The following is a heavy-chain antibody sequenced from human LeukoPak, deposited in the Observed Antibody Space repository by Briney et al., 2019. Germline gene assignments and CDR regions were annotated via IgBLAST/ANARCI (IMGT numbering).Heavy chain of an antibody. CDR2: LYIGGST. Sequence: GGSLRLSCAASGFSVSSNYMSWVRQAPGKGLEWVSILYIGGSTDYSNSVKGRFTISSDTSLNTVYLQMNSLRPDDTALYYCAKPLVAGSYSPFDYWGQGTLATVSS. CDR3: AKPLVAGSYSPFDY. D-gene: IGHD1-26*01. CDR1: GFSVSSNY. V-gene: IGHV3-66*02. J-gene: IGHJ4*02.